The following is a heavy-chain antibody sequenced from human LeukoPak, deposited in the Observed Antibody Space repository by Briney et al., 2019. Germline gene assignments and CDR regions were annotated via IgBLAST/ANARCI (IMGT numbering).Heavy chain of an antibody. CDR3: ARDGYYDFWSGYPSAFDI. D-gene: IGHD3-3*01. CDR1: GYSISSGYY. CDR2: IYHSGST. V-gene: IGHV4-38-2*02. Sequence: SETLSLTCTVSGYSISSGYYWGWIRQPPGKGLEWIGSIYHSGSTYYNPSLKSRVTISVDTSKNQFSLKLSSVTAADTAVYYCARDGYYDFWSGYPSAFDIWGQGTMVTVSS. J-gene: IGHJ3*02.